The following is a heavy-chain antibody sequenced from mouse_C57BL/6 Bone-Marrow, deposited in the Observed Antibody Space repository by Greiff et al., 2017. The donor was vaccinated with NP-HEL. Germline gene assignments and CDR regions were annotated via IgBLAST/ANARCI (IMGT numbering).Heavy chain of an antibody. CDR1: GFTFSSYA. J-gene: IGHJ3*01. Sequence: EVQGVESGEGLVKPGGSLKLSCAASGFTFSSYAMSWVRQTPEKRLEWVAYISSGGDYIYYADTVKGRFTISRDNARNTLYLQMSSLKSEDTAMYYCTRDPPTVAPFAYWGQGTLVTVSA. V-gene: IGHV5-9-1*02. CDR3: TRDPPTVAPFAY. D-gene: IGHD1-1*01. CDR2: ISSGGDYI.